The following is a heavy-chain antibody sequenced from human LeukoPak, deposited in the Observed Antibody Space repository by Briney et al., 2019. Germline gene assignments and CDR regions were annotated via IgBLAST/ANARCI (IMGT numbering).Heavy chain of an antibody. J-gene: IGHJ5*02. CDR3: ARHAIVVVPAAIGFDP. CDR2: IYYSGST. Sequence: SETLSLTCTVSGGSISSSSYSWGWIRQPPGKGLEWIGSIYYSGSTYYNPSLKSRVTISVDTSKNQFSLKLSSVTAADTAVYYCARHAIVVVPAAIGFDPWGQGTLVTVSS. D-gene: IGHD2-2*01. V-gene: IGHV4-39*01. CDR1: GGSISSSSYS.